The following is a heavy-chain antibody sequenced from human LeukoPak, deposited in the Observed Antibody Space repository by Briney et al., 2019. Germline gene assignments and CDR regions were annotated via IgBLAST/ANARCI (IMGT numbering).Heavy chain of an antibody. V-gene: IGHV4-38-2*01. CDR1: GFSISSDYY. Sequence: SETLSLTCAVSGFSISSDYYWGWIRQPPGKGLEWIGSIYRSGNTYSNSSLKSRVILSIDTSKNQFSLKLSSVTAADTAVYYCARARSGYTDYWGQGTLVTVSS. D-gene: IGHD3-22*01. CDR2: IYRSGNT. J-gene: IGHJ4*02. CDR3: ARARSGYTDY.